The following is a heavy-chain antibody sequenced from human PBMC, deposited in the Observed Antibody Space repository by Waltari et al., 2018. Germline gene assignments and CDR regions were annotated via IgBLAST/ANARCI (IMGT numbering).Heavy chain of an antibody. CDR2: IYSGGST. V-gene: IGHV3-53*01. CDR3: ARGESVYGGALDY. D-gene: IGHD2-8*01. CDR1: GFIVRSNY. J-gene: IGHJ4*02. Sequence: EVQLVESGGGLIQPGGSLRRPCAASGFIVRSNYMRWGRQAPGKGVEWSSVIYSGGSTYYADSVKGRFTISRDNSKNTLYLQMNRLRVEDTAVYYCARGESVYGGALDYWGQGTLVTVSP.